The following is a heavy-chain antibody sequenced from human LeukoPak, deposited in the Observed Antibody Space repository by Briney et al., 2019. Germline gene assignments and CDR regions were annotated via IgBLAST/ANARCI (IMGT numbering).Heavy chain of an antibody. CDR2: ISSGRSYI. CDR3: AKELFNSYYDTSGYSAFDY. D-gene: IGHD3-22*01. CDR1: GLTFIGYS. Sequence: GGSLRLSCAAFGLTFIGYSMNWVRQAPGNGLEWVSSISSGRSYIQYADSVKGRFTVSRDNARNSLYLQMNSLRGEDTAVYYCAKELFNSYYDTSGYSAFDYWGQGTLVTVSS. J-gene: IGHJ4*02. V-gene: IGHV3-21*01.